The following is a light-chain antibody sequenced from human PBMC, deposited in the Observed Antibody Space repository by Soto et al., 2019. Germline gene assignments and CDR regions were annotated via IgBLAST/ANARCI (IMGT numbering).Light chain of an antibody. CDR1: QSLLHNNGYNY. V-gene: IGKV2-28*01. CDR3: MQALQAPLYT. CDR2: LGS. J-gene: IGKJ2*01. Sequence: DIVMTQSPLSLPVSPGEPASISCRSSQSLLHNNGYNYLDWYLQKPGQSPQLLIYLGSNRASGVPDRFSGSGSGAGFTLKISRVEAEDVGVYYCMQALQAPLYTFGQGTKLEIK.